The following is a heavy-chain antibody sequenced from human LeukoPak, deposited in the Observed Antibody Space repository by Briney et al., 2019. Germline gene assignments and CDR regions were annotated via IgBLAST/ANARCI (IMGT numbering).Heavy chain of an antibody. V-gene: IGHV5-51*01. D-gene: IGHD3-10*01. CDR3: ARVRPTLWPRHYMDV. CDR1: GYSFTSYW. Sequence: GESLKISCKCSGYSFTSYWIGWVRQMPGKGLEWMGIIYPGDSDTRYSPSFQGQVTISADKSISTAYLQWSSLKASDTAMYYCARVRPTLWPRHYMDVWGRGTTVTVSS. J-gene: IGHJ6*03. CDR2: IYPGDSDT.